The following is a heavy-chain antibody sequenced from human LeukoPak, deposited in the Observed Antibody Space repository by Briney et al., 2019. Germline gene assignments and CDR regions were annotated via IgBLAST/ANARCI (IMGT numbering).Heavy chain of an antibody. V-gene: IGHV1-2*02. D-gene: IGHD3-22*01. Sequence: ASVKVSCKASGYTFTGYYMHWVRQAPGQGLEWMGWINPNSGGTNYAQKSQGRVTMTRDTSISTAYMELSRLRSDDTAVYYSARVDYYDSSNIDSSGQGNLVTVSS. CDR2: INPNSGGT. CDR3: ARVDYYDSSNIDS. J-gene: IGHJ4*02. CDR1: GYTFTGYY.